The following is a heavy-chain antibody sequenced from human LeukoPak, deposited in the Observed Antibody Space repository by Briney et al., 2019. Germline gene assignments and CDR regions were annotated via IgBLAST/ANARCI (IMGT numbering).Heavy chain of an antibody. V-gene: IGHV3-30-3*01. CDR2: ISYDGSNK. D-gene: IGHD3-10*01. J-gene: IGHJ3*02. Sequence: QTGGSLRLSCAASGFTFSSYAMHWVRQAPGKGLEWVAVISYDGSNKYYADSVKGRFTISRDNSKNTLYLQMNSLRAEDTAVYYCARDRLWKGFGELVSPYAFDIWGQGTMVTVSS. CDR3: ARDRLWKGFGELVSPYAFDI. CDR1: GFTFSSYA.